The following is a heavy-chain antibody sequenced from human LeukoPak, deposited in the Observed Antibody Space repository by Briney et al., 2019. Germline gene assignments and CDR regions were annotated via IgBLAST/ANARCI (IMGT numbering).Heavy chain of an antibody. Sequence: SVKVSCKASGGTFSSYAISWVRQAPGQGLEWMGGIIPIFGTANYAQKFQGRVTVTTDESTSTAYMELSSLRSEDTAVYYCARELREGSSGWFYYLDVWGQGTTVTVSS. CDR3: ARELREGSSGWFYYLDV. V-gene: IGHV1-69*05. CDR2: IIPIFGTA. CDR1: GGTFSSYA. J-gene: IGHJ6*02. D-gene: IGHD6-19*01.